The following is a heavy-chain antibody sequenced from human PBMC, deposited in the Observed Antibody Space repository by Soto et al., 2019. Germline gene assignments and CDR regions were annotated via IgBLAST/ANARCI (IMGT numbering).Heavy chain of an antibody. Sequence: QVQLVESGGGVVQPGRSLRLSCAASGFTFSSYGMHWVRQAPGKGLEWAALISYDGSNKYYADSVKGRFTISRDNSKNTLYLQMNSLRAEDTAVYYCGNSGYSSGWTEYWGQGTLVTVSS. CDR1: GFTFSSYG. CDR3: GNSGYSSGWTEY. D-gene: IGHD6-19*01. J-gene: IGHJ4*02. CDR2: ISYDGSNK. V-gene: IGHV3-30*03.